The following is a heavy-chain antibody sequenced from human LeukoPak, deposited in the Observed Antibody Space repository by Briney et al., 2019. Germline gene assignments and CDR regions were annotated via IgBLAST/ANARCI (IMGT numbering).Heavy chain of an antibody. CDR3: ARDRGSVYYDSSGYYYDYYYGMDV. Sequence: SQTLSLTCTVSGGSISSYYWSWIRQPPGKGLEWIGYIYYSGSTNYNPSLKSRVTTSVDTSKNQFSLKLSSVTAADTAVYYCARDRGSVYYDSSGYYYDYYYGMDVWGQGTTVTVSS. V-gene: IGHV4-59*01. CDR1: GGSISSYY. D-gene: IGHD3-22*01. CDR2: IYYSGST. J-gene: IGHJ6*02.